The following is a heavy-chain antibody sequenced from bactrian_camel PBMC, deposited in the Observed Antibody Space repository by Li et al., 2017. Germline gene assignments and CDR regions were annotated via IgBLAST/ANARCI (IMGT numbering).Heavy chain of an antibody. D-gene: IGHD6*01. V-gene: IGHV3S53*01. CDR1: GYTYSTYC. CDR2: IDNDGST. J-gene: IGHJ4*01. CDR3: VVPYGDSQFHY. Sequence: QLVESGGGFVQPGGSLRLSYAASGYTYSTYCMGWFRQAPGKEREGVAAIDNDGSTSYANSVKGRFTISRANADNTVYLQMNSLKLEDTAAYYCVVPYGDSQFHYWGRGTQVTVS.